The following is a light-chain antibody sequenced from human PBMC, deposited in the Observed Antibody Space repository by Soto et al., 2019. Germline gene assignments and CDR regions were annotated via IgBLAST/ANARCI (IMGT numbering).Light chain of an antibody. CDR1: SSDVGNYDY. V-gene: IGLV2-14*03. CDR2: AVG. J-gene: IGLJ1*01. Sequence: QSALTQPASVSGSPGQSITISCTGTSSDVGNYDYVSWYQQYPGKAPKLMIYAVGRRPSGVSNRFSGSKSGNMASLTISGLQAEDEADYYCTSYTPSSTYVFGTGTKLTVL. CDR3: TSYTPSSTYV.